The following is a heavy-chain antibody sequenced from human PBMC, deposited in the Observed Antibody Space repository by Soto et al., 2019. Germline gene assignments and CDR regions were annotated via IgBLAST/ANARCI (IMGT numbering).Heavy chain of an antibody. D-gene: IGHD6-19*01. CDR2: IKKQADGGTT. V-gene: IGHV3-15*01. Sequence: EVQLVESGGGLVKPGGSLRLSCAASGFTFSNAWMIWVRQAPGKGLEWVGLIKKQADGGTTEYAAPLKGRFTISRDDSENTLYLQMSSLQTEDTAVYYCRTQWLDWGQGTLVTVSS. J-gene: IGHJ4*02. CDR1: GFTFSNAW. CDR3: RTQWLD.